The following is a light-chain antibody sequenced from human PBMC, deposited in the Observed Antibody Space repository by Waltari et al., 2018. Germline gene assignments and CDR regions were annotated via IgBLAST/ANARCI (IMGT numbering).Light chain of an antibody. CDR2: GGS. V-gene: IGKV3-20*01. Sequence: EIVLTQSPGTLSLSPGERATLSCRASQKISSSYIAWDQQKPGQAPRLLIYGGSTRATGVPDRFSGSGSGADFTLTISGLEPEDFAVYSCQQYSISPRTFGQGTKVEIK. CDR1: QKISSSY. CDR3: QQYSISPRT. J-gene: IGKJ1*01.